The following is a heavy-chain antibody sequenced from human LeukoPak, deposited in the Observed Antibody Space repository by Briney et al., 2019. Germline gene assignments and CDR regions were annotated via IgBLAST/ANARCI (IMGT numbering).Heavy chain of an antibody. J-gene: IGHJ6*03. V-gene: IGHV3-11*04. D-gene: IGHD3-3*01. CDR1: GFTFSDYY. Sequence: GGSLRLSCAASGFTFSDYYMSWIRQAPGKGLEWVSYISSSGSTIYYADSVKGRFTISRDNAKNSLYLQMNSLRAEDTAVYYCARDLGGSKSILEWLSNTQYYYYYYMDVWGKGTTVTVSS. CDR3: ARDLGGSKSILEWLSNTQYYYYYYMDV. CDR2: ISSSGSTI.